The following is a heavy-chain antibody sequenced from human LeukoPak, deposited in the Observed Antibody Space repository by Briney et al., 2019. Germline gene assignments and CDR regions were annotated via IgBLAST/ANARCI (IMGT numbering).Heavy chain of an antibody. CDR2: IIPILGIA. V-gene: IGHV1-69*02. CDR1: GGTFSSYT. J-gene: IGHJ4*02. D-gene: IGHD5-24*01. CDR3: ARGKDGYNPGDY. Sequence: SVKVSCKASGGTFSSYTISWVRQAPGQGLEWMGRIIPILGIANYAQKFQGRVTITADISTSTAYLELSSLRSEDTAVYYCARGKDGYNPGDYWGQGTLVTVSS.